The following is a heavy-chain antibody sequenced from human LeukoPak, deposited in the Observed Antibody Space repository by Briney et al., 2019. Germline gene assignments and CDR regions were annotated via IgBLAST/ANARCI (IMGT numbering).Heavy chain of an antibody. V-gene: IGHV4-39*07. CDR2: IYYSGST. CDR3: ARPVWGANNAFDI. D-gene: IGHD3-16*01. Sequence: KTSEALSLTCTVSGGSISSSSYYWGWIRQPPGKGLEWIGSIYYSGSTYYNPSLKSRVTISVDTSKNQFSLKLSSVTAADTAVYYCARPVWGANNAFDIWGQGTMVTVSS. J-gene: IGHJ3*02. CDR1: GGSISSSSYY.